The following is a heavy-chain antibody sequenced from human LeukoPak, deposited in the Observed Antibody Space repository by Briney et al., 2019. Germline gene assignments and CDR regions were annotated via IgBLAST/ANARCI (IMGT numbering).Heavy chain of an antibody. Sequence: GASVKVSCKASGYTFTGYYIHWVRQAPGQGLEWMGWINPNSGDTNYAQKFQGRVTMTRDTSTSTVYMELSSLRSEDTAVYYCARGEGYSSSWLAEYFQHWGQGTLVTVSS. D-gene: IGHD6-13*01. CDR1: GYTFTGYY. V-gene: IGHV1-2*02. CDR2: INPNSGDT. CDR3: ARGEGYSSSWLAEYFQH. J-gene: IGHJ1*01.